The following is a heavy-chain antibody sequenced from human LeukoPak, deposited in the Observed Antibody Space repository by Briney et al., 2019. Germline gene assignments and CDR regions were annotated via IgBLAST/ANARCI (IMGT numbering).Heavy chain of an antibody. CDR2: INPSGGGT. CDR3: ARVMVVAATPSSVAFDI. D-gene: IGHD2-15*01. CDR1: GYTFTSYY. J-gene: IGHJ3*02. Sequence: ASVKVSCKASGYTFTSYYMHWVRQAPGQGLEWMGIINPSGGGTSYAQKFQGRVTMTRDTSTSTVYMELSSLRSEDTAVYYCARVMVVAATPSSVAFDIWGQGTMVTVSS. V-gene: IGHV1-46*01.